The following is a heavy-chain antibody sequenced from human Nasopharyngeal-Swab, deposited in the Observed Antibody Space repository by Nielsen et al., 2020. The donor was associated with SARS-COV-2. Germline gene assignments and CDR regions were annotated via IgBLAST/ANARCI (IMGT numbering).Heavy chain of an antibody. V-gene: IGHV4-59*01. J-gene: IGHJ4*02. CDR1: GGSISSYY. CDR3: ARDRGYSYGQAYDY. CDR2: IYYSGST. Sequence: SETLSLTCTVSGGSISSYYWSWIRQPPGKGLEWIGYIYYSGSTNYNPSLKSRVTISVDTSKNQFSLKLSSVTAADTAVYYCARDRGYSYGQAYDYWGQGTLVTVSS. D-gene: IGHD5-18*01.